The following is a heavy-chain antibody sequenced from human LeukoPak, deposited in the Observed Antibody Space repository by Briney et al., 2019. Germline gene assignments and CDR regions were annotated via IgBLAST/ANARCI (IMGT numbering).Heavy chain of an antibody. CDR2: ISGSGNRA. Sequence: GGSLRLSCAASGFTFSGYAMSWVRQAPGKGLEWVSAISGSGNRAYYADSVEGRFTISRDNSKHTLYLQMSSLRAEDTALYYCAKVPPAGSYDGTDIWGQGAMVTVSS. CDR3: AKVPPAGSYDGTDI. D-gene: IGHD5-12*01. J-gene: IGHJ3*02. V-gene: IGHV3-23*01. CDR1: GFTFSGYA.